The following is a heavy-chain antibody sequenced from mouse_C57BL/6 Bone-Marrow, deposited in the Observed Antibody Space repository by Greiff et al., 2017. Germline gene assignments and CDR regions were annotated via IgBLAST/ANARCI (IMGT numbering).Heavy chain of an antibody. CDR3: ARQLGLYYFDY. CDR1: GYSFTSYY. J-gene: IGHJ2*01. CDR2: IYPGSGNT. Sequence: VQLKESGPELVKPGASVKISCKASGYSFTSYYIHWVKQRPGQGLEWIGWIYPGSGNTKYNEKFKGKATLTADTSSSTAYMQLSSLTSEDSAVYYCARQLGLYYFDYWGQGTTLTVSS. V-gene: IGHV1-66*01. D-gene: IGHD4-1*02.